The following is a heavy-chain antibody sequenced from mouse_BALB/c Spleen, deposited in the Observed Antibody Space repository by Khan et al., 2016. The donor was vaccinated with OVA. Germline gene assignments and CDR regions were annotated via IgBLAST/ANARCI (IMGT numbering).Heavy chain of an antibody. CDR3: ARPPYFSYTLDY. CDR2: INTYTGEP. Sequence: QIQLVQSGPELKKPGETVKISCKASGYTFTNYGMNWVKQSPGKALKWMGWINTYTGEPTYADDFKGRFAFSLETSANTASLQINNLKNEDTATYFCARPPYFSYTLDYWGQGTSGTVSS. CDR1: GYTFTNYG. V-gene: IGHV9-3-1*01. J-gene: IGHJ4*01. D-gene: IGHD2-10*01.